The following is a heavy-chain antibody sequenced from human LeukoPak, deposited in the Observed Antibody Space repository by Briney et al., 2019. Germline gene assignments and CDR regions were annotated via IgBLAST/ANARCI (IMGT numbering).Heavy chain of an antibody. J-gene: IGHJ6*03. D-gene: IGHD2-2*01. CDR2: INHSGST. CDR3: ARGLVVVPATVPSYYYYMDV. CDR1: GGSFSGYY. V-gene: IGHV4-34*01. Sequence: SETLSLTCAVYGGSFSGYYWSWICQPPGKGLEWIGEINHSGSTNYNPSLKSRVTISVDTSKNQFSLKLSSVTAADTAVYYCARGLVVVPATVPSYYYYMDVWGKGTTVTVSS.